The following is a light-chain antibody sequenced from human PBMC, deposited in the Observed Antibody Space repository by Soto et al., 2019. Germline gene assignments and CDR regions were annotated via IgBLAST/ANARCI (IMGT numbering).Light chain of an antibody. J-gene: IGLJ1*01. CDR2: EVI. CDR1: SSDIGGYNY. V-gene: IGLV2-8*01. CDR3: SSYGGRNNYV. Sequence: QSVLTQPASVSGSPGQSITISCTGTSSDIGGYNYVSWYQHHPGEAPKLMIYEVIKRPSGVPDRFSGSKSGNTASLTVSGLQAEDEADYYCSSYGGRNNYVFGTGTKLTVL.